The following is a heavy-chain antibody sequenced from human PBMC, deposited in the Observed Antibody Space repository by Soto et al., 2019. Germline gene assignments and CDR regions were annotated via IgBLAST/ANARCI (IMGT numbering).Heavy chain of an antibody. CDR2: ISYDGSDK. V-gene: IGHV3-30*03. CDR3: ARDYYKYYDSSGYYRSPAY. J-gene: IGHJ4*02. CDR1: GFTFSTYS. Sequence: GGSLRLSCAASGFTFSTYSMNWVRQAPGKGLEWVALISYDGSDKDYADSVKGRSTISRDNSRNTLFLQMNSLRAEDTAVYYCARDYYKYYDSSGYYRSPAYWGQGTLVTVSS. D-gene: IGHD3-22*01.